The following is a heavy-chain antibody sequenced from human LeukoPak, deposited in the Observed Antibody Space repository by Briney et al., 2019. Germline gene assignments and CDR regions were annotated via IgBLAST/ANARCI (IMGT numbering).Heavy chain of an antibody. V-gene: IGHV4-59*08. D-gene: IGHD5-12*01. CDR3: ARGYSGYLVN. Sequence: SETLSLTCTVSGGSISSYYWSWIRQPPGKGLEWIGYIYYSGSTNYNPSLKSRVTISVDTSKNQFSLQLYSVTPDDTAVYYCARGYSGYLVNWGQGTLVTVSS. J-gene: IGHJ4*02. CDR2: IYYSGST. CDR1: GGSISSYY.